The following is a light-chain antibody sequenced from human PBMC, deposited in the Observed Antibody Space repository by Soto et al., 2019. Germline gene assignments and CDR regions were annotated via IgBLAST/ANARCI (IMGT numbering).Light chain of an antibody. CDR1: SSDVGGYNY. V-gene: IGLV2-14*01. Sequence: QSALTQPASVSGSPGQSITISCTGTSSDVGGYNYVSWYQQHPGKAPKLMIYDVSNRPSGVSNRFSGSKSGNTASLTISGLQAEDEADYYCFSYAGSSTLVFGGGTKVTVL. CDR3: FSYAGSSTLV. J-gene: IGLJ2*01. CDR2: DVS.